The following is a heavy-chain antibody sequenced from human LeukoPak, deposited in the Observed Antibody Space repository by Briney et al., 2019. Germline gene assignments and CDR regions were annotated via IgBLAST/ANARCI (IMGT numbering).Heavy chain of an antibody. V-gene: IGHV1-69*06. CDR1: GGTFSSYA. J-gene: IGHJ4*02. Sequence: SVKVSCKASGGTFSSYAISWLRQAPGQGLEWMGVIIPIFGTANYAQKFQGRVTITADKSTSTAYMEPSRLRSEDTAVYYCARDPTHYYDSSGYEYYFDYWGQGTLVTVSS. CDR2: IIPIFGTA. D-gene: IGHD3-22*01. CDR3: ARDPTHYYDSSGYEYYFDY.